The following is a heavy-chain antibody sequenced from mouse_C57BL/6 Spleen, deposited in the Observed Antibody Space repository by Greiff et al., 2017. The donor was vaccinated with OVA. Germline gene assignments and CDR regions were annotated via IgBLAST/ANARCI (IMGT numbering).Heavy chain of an antibody. CDR3: ARSGLRYWYFDV. CDR2: IYPGDGDT. J-gene: IGHJ1*03. CDR1: GYAFSSSW. V-gene: IGHV1-82*01. D-gene: IGHD3-1*01. Sequence: VQLQQSGPELVKPGASVKISCKASGYAFSSSWMNWVKQRPGKGLEWIGRIYPGDGDTNYNGKFKGKATLTADKSSSTAYMQLSSLTSEDSAVYFCARSGLRYWYFDVWGTGTTVTVSS.